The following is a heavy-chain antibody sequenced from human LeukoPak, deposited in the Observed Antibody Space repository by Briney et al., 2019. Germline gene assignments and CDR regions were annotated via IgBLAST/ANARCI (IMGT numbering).Heavy chain of an antibody. CDR2: IIPIFGTA. D-gene: IGHD3-22*01. J-gene: IGHJ4*02. CDR1: GGTFSSYA. Sequence: SVTVSCKASGGTFSSYAISWVRQAPGQGLEWMGGIIPIFGTANYAQKFQGRVTITADESTSTAYMELSSLRSEDMAVYYCARESPENGWLLPLNHYFDYWGQGTLVTVSS. V-gene: IGHV1-69*13. CDR3: ARESPENGWLLPLNHYFDY.